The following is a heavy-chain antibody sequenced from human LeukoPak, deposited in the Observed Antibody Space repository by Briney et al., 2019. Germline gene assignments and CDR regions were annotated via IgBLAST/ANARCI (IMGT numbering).Heavy chain of an antibody. CDR1: GFTFSSYW. CDR2: INSDGGST. J-gene: IGHJ4*02. Sequence: GGSLRLSCTASGFTFSSYWMHWVRQAPGKGLVWVSRINSDGGSTSYADSVKGRFTISRDNAKNTLYLQMNSLRAEDTAVYYCAKVEVTWIQLWRLDYWGQGTLVTVSS. CDR3: AKVEVTWIQLWRLDY. V-gene: IGHV3-74*01. D-gene: IGHD5-18*01.